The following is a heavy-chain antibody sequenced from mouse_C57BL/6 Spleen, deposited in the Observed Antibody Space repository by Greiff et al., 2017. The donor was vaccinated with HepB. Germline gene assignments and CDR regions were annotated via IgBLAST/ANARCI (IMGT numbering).Heavy chain of an antibody. CDR2: IYPRDGSN. J-gene: IGHJ1*03. Sequence: QVQLQQSDAELVKPGASVKISCKVSGYTFTDHTIHWMKQRPEQGLEWIGYIYPRDGSNKYNEKFKGKATLTADKSSSTAYMQLNSLTSEDSAVYFCARDPMVTTNDWYFDVWGTGTTVTVSS. CDR3: ARDPMVTTNDWYFDV. CDR1: GYTFTDHT. V-gene: IGHV1-78*01. D-gene: IGHD2-2*01.